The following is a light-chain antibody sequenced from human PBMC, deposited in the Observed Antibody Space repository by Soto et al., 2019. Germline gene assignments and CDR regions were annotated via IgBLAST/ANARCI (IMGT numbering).Light chain of an antibody. CDR3: AAWDVSLNGLYV. V-gene: IGLV1-44*01. CDR2: NDN. Sequence: QSVLTQPPSASGTPGQRVTISCSGSGSNIGSSSVNWYQQFPGTAPKLLIYNDNQWPSGVPDRFSGSRSGTSASLAISGLQSEDEADYYCAAWDVSLNGLYVFGTGTKVTVL. J-gene: IGLJ1*01. CDR1: GSNIGSSS.